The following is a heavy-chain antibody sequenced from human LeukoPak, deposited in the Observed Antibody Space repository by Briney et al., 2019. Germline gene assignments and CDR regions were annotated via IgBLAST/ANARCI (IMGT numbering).Heavy chain of an antibody. J-gene: IGHJ4*02. CDR2: ISGSGGST. Sequence: PGGSLRLSCAASGFTFSSYAMSWVRQAPGKGLEWVSAISGSGGSTYYADSVKGRFTISRDSSKNTLYLQMNSLRAEDTAVYYCAKDAITTLTYYYDSSGYQLWGQGTLVTVSS. CDR1: GFTFSSYA. V-gene: IGHV3-23*01. CDR3: AKDAITTLTYYYDSSGYQL. D-gene: IGHD3-22*01.